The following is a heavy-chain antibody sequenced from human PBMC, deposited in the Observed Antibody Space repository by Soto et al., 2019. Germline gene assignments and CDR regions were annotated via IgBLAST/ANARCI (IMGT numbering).Heavy chain of an antibody. D-gene: IGHD4-17*01. CDR1: GFTFSDYY. J-gene: IGHJ6*02. V-gene: IGHV3-11*05. CDR2: ISSSSSYT. CDR3: ARDQRDGAPTLSYDYGMDV. Sequence: QVQLVESGGGLVQPGGSLRLSCAASGFTFSDYYMSWIRQAPGKGLEWVSYISSSSSYTNYADSVKGRFAISSDNAKNSLDRQTNSPRAEDTAVYYGARDQRDGAPTLSYDYGMDVWCQGTTVTVSS.